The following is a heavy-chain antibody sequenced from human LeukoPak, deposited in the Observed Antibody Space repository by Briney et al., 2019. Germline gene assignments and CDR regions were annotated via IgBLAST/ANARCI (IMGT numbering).Heavy chain of an antibody. Sequence: SGPTLLYPTQTLTLTCTFSGFSLSTSGVGVGWIRQPPGKALEWLALIYWDDDKRYSPSLKSRLTITKDTSKNQVVLTMTNMDPVDTATYYCAHIGSSWYEWYFDLWGRGTLATVSS. CDR1: GFSLSTSGVG. CDR3: AHIGSSWYEWYFDL. D-gene: IGHD6-13*01. J-gene: IGHJ2*01. CDR2: IYWDDDK. V-gene: IGHV2-5*02.